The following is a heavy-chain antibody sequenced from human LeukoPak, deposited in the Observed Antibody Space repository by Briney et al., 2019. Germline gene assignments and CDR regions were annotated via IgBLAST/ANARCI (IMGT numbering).Heavy chain of an antibody. CDR1: GYTFTGYY. CDR3: ARAPDYGDYVEVAFDI. D-gene: IGHD4-17*01. V-gene: IGHV1-2*02. Sequence: GASVKVSCKASGYTFTGYYMHWVRQAPGQGLEWMGWIIPNSGGTNYAQKFQGRVTITADESTSTAYMELSSLRSEDTAVYYCARAPDYGDYVEVAFDIWGQGTMVTVSS. CDR2: IIPNSGGT. J-gene: IGHJ3*02.